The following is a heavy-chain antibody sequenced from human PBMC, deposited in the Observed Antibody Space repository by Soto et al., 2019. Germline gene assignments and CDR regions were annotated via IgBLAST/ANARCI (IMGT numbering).Heavy chain of an antibody. CDR2: IIPIFGTA. CDR1: GGTFSSYA. CDR3: ASHCGGDCYSRSPPYYYYGMDV. Sequence: QVQLVQSGAEVKKPGSSVKVSCKASGGTFSSYAISWVRHAPGQGLEWMGGIIPIFGTADYAQKFQGRVTITAAESTSTAYMELSSLRSEDTAVYYCASHCGGDCYSRSPPYYYYGMDVWGQGTTVTVSS. J-gene: IGHJ6*02. V-gene: IGHV1-69*12. D-gene: IGHD2-21*02.